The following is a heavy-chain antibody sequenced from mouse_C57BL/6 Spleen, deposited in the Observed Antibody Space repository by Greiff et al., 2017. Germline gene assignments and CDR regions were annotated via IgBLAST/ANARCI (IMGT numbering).Heavy chain of an antibody. CDR1: GFSLTSYG. CDR3: ASNNGYDPFAY. Sequence: QVQLKQSGPGLVQPSQSLSITCTVSGFSLTSYGVHWVRQSPGKGLEWLGVIWRGGSTDYNAACISRLSISKDNSKSQVFFKMNRLQADDTAIYYCASNNGYDPFAYWGQGTLVTVSA. V-gene: IGHV2-2*01. J-gene: IGHJ3*01. D-gene: IGHD2-2*01. CDR2: IWRGGST.